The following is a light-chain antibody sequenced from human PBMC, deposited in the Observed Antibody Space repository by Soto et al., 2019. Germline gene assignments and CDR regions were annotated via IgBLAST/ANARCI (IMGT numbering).Light chain of an antibody. CDR3: QQYFNWPLTWT. CDR2: GAS. J-gene: IGKJ1*01. CDR1: QSVRTN. Sequence: EFVFNKSPATLSVSAGVTVTLSCRASQSVRTNVAWYQQIPGQAPRLLVYGASTRATGVPARFTGSGSGIEFSLTISSLLSEDSAFYYCQQYFNWPLTWTFGPGTKVDIK. V-gene: IGKV3-15*01.